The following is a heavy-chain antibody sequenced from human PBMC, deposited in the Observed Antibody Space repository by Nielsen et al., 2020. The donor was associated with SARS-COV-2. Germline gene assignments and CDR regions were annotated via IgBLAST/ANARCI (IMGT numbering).Heavy chain of an antibody. V-gene: IGHV3-11*04. CDR1: GFSFSDSY. D-gene: IGHD3-10*01. J-gene: IGHJ6*02. Sequence: GGSLRLSCAASGFSFSDSYMSWIRQAPGKGLEWVSQITSSGSPTYYVDSVKGRFTISRDNAKNSLYLQMNSLKAEDTAVYYCARVYYGSGSYSGYYYYGMDVWGQGTTVTVSS. CDR2: ITSSGSPT. CDR3: ARVYYGSGSYSGYYYYGMDV.